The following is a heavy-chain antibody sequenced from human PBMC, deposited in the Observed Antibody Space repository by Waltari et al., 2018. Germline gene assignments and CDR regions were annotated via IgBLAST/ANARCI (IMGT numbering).Heavy chain of an antibody. CDR1: GSSISSGYY. Sequence: QVQLQESGPGLVKPSETLSLTCAVSGSSISSGYYWGWIRRPPGKGLEWIGSIYQSGSTYYTPVLKRRVTISVDTSKNQFSLNLNSVTAGDTAVYYCGRHKASGSMYAAFDIWGQGTMVTVSS. CDR2: IYQSGST. D-gene: IGHD2-8*01. J-gene: IGHJ3*02. CDR3: GRHKASGSMYAAFDI. V-gene: IGHV4-38-2*01.